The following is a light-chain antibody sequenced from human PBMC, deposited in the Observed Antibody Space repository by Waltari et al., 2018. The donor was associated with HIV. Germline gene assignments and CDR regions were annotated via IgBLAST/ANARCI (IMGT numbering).Light chain of an antibody. J-gene: IGLJ3*02. Sequence: QSALTQPASVSGSPGQSITIACTGTSSDIGGYDHVCWYQQHPGRAPKLKIYDVSNRPSGVSDLFSGSKSGNTASLTISGLQTEDEADYYCSSFTSGTTWVFGGGTKVTVL. CDR1: SSDIGGYDH. V-gene: IGLV2-14*03. CDR2: DVS. CDR3: SSFTSGTTWV.